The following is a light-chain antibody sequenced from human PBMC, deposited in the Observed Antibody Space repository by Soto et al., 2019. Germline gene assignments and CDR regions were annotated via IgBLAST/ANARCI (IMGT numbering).Light chain of an antibody. CDR2: DAS. J-gene: IGKJ5*01. V-gene: IGKV3-11*01. Sequence: EIVLTQSPDTLSLSPGDRATLSCRASQSISSYLAWYQQKPGQSPRLLTYDASNRATGIPARFSGSGSGTDFTLTISSLEPEDFAVYYCQQRSDWPPITFGQGTRLETK. CDR3: QQRSDWPPIT. CDR1: QSISSY.